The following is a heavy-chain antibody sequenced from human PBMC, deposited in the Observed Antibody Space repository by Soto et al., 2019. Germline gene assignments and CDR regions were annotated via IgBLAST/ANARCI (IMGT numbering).Heavy chain of an antibody. CDR2: LKSKTDVGTT. CDR1: GCTCRNAW. Sequence: GGSLRRSCAASGCTCRNAWMSWVRQAPGKWLEWVGRLKSKTDVGTTDYDEPVKGRFTISRDDSKNTLYLQMNSLKTEDTAVYYCTTDDFWSGYSDYWGQGTMVPVSS. CDR3: TTDDFWSGYSDY. J-gene: IGHJ4*02. D-gene: IGHD3-3*01. V-gene: IGHV3-15*01.